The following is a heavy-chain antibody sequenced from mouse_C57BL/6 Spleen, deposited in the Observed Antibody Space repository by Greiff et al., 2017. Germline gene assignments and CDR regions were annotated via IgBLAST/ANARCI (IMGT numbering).Heavy chain of an antibody. V-gene: IGHV1-26*01. CDR1: GYTFTNYY. D-gene: IGHD2-2*01. Sequence: VQLQQSGPELVKPGASVKLSCKASGYTFTNYYMNWVKQRPGKGLEWIGDINPNNGGTSYNQKFKGKATLTVDKSSSTAYMELRSLTSEDSAVYYCARAGGGYRFAYWGQGTPVTVSA. CDR2: INPNNGGT. J-gene: IGHJ3*01. CDR3: ARAGGGYRFAY.